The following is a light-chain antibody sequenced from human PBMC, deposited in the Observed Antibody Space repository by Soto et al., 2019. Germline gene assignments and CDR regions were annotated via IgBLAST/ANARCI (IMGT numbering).Light chain of an antibody. J-gene: IGKJ1*01. CDR3: QQYYSHPQT. CDR2: GAS. CDR1: QSVSSN. V-gene: IGKV3D-15*01. Sequence: TQSPATVSVSTGERATLSCRASQSVSSNLAWYQQKPGQAPRLLIFGASNRATGIPARFSGSGSGTDFTPTISCLQSEDFATYYCQQYYSHPQTFGQGTKVDIK.